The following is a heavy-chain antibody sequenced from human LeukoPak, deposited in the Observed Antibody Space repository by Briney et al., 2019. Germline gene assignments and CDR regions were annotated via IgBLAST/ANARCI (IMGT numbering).Heavy chain of an antibody. CDR3: AREPLYNNGWQRHFDS. J-gene: IGHJ4*02. V-gene: IGHV3-30-3*01. CDR1: GFTFSSYA. D-gene: IGHD6-19*01. Sequence: GRSLRLSCAASGFTFSSYAVHWVRQAPGKGLEWVAVVSYDGSNKYYADSVKGRFTISRDNSKNTLYLQMNSLRAEDTAVYYCAREPLYNNGWQRHFDSWGQGTLVTVSS. CDR2: VSYDGSNK.